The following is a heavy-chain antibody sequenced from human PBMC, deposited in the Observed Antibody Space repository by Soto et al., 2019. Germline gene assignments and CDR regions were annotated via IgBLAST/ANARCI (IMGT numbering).Heavy chain of an antibody. V-gene: IGHV4-39*01. J-gene: IGHJ4*02. D-gene: IGHD6-19*01. CDR1: GGSISSSSYY. Sequence: PSETLSLTCTVSGGSISSSSYYWGWIRQPPGKGLEWIGSIYYSGSTYYNPSLKSRVTMSVDTSKNQFSLKLSSVTAADTAVYYCAGRGAGWYYFDYWGQGTLVTVSS. CDR3: AGRGAGWYYFDY. CDR2: IYYSGST.